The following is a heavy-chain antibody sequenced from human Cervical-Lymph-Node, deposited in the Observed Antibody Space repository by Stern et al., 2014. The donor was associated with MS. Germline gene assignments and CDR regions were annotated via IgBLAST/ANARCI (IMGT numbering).Heavy chain of an antibody. CDR1: GGSLSRSSYY. D-gene: IGHD1-1*01. V-gene: IGHV4-39*01. CDR3: ARRYGTGLDY. J-gene: IGHJ4*02. CDR2: IDYRGTI. Sequence: QVQLVESGPGLVKPSETLSLTCTVSGGSLSRSSYYWGWVRQPPGKGLEWIARIDYRGTINYSPYIKSRVSMSANASNNQFSLSLNSVTVADTAVYYCARRYGTGLDYWGQGTLVTVSS.